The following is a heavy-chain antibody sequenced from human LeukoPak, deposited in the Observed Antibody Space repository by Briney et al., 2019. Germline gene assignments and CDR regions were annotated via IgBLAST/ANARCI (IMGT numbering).Heavy chain of an antibody. Sequence: GGSLRLSCAASGFTFSAYSMNWVRQTPGKGLEWVSYISSSSNTIYYEDSVQGRFIISRDNAKNSLFLQMNSLRDDDTAVYYCAREQAAAGISWGQGTLVTVSS. CDR1: GFTFSAYS. CDR2: ISSSSNTI. CDR3: AREQAAAGIS. D-gene: IGHD6-13*01. V-gene: IGHV3-48*02. J-gene: IGHJ4*02.